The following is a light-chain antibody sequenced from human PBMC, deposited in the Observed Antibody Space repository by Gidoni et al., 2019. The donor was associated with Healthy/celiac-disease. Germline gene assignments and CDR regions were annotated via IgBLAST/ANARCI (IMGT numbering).Light chain of an antibody. V-gene: IGKV3-11*01. J-gene: IGKJ4*01. CDR3: QQRSNWLT. Sequence: EMVLTQSPATLSLSPGERATLSCRASQSVSSYLAWYQQKTGQAPRLLIYDASNRAPGIPARFSGSGSGTDFTLTSSSLEPEDFAVYYCQQRSNWLTFGGGTKVEIK. CDR2: DAS. CDR1: QSVSSY.